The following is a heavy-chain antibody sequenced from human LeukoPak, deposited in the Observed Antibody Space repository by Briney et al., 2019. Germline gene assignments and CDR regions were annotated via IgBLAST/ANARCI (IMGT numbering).Heavy chain of an antibody. CDR2: IYYSGST. CDR1: GGSVSSYY. D-gene: IGHD1-26*01. Sequence: PWETLSLTCTVSGGSVSSYYWSWIRQPPGKGLEWIGYIYYSGSTNYNPSLKSRVTISVDTSKNQFSLKLNSITTADTAVYYCARVRLSGTYLDAFDIWGQGTMVTVSS. CDR3: ARVRLSGTYLDAFDI. V-gene: IGHV4-59*02. J-gene: IGHJ3*02.